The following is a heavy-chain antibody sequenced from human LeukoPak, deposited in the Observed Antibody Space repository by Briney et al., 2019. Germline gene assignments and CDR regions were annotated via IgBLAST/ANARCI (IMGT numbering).Heavy chain of an antibody. J-gene: IGHJ4*02. CDR1: GFTFSNAW. V-gene: IGHV3-15*01. CDR3: TTGPLDCSSTSCYDY. CDR2: IKSKTDGGTT. D-gene: IGHD2-2*01. Sequence: PGGSLRLSCAASGFTFSNAWMSWVRQAPGKGLEWVGRIKSKTDGGTTDYAAPVKGRFTISRDDSKNTLYLQMNSLKTEDTAVYYCTTGPLDCSSTSCYDYWGQGTLVTVSS.